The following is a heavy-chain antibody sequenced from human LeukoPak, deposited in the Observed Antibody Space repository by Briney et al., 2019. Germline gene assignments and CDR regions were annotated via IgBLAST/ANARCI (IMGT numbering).Heavy chain of an antibody. J-gene: IGHJ5*02. D-gene: IGHD2-15*01. CDR3: ARLGYCSGGSCYGFDP. CDR2: INPNSGGT. Sequence: GASVKVSCKASGYTFTGYYMHWVRQAPGQGLEWMGWINPNSGGTNYAQKFQGRVTMTRDTSISTAYMELSRLRSDDTAVYYCARLGYCSGGSCYGFDPWGQGTLVTVSS. V-gene: IGHV1-2*02. CDR1: GYTFTGYY.